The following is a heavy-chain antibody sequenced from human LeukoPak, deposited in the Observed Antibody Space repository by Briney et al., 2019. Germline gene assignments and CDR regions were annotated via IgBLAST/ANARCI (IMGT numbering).Heavy chain of an antibody. CDR3: ARDNSYGSPLDF. V-gene: IGHV3-33*01. D-gene: IGHD5-18*01. CDR2: IWNDGRNK. J-gene: IGHJ4*02. Sequence: GRSLTLSCAASGFPFSNYAMHWVRQPPGKGLEWVALIWNDGRNKHYADSVKGRFTISRDNSKNTVSLQMNSLRAEDTGVYYCARDNSYGSPLDFWGQGTLVIVSS. CDR1: GFPFSNYA.